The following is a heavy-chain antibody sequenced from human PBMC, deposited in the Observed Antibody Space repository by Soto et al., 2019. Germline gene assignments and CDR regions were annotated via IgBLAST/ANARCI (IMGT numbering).Heavy chain of an antibody. CDR3: ARDDYYDSSGYFPYYYYYGMDV. J-gene: IGHJ6*02. V-gene: IGHV1-69*08. D-gene: IGHD3-22*01. CDR2: IIPILGIA. CDR1: GGTFSSYT. Sequence: QVQLVQSGAEVKKPGSSVKVSCKASGGTFSSYTISWVRQAPGQGLEWMGRIIPILGIANYAQKFQGRVTIAADKSTSTAYMELSSLRSEDTAVYYCARDDYYDSSGYFPYYYYYGMDVWGQGTTVTVSS.